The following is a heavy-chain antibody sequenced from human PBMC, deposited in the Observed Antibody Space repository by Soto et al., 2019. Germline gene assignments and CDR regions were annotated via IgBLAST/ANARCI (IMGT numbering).Heavy chain of an antibody. CDR1: VFSLSTSGMC. D-gene: IGHD4-17*01. Sequence: SGPTLVNPTQTLTLTCTFSVFSLSTSGMCVSWIRQPPGKALEWLARIDWDDDKYYSTSLKTRLTISKDTSKNQVVLTMTNMDPVDTATYYCARTITTYGDYDYWGQGTLVTVSS. CDR3: ARTITTYGDYDY. CDR2: IDWDDDK. J-gene: IGHJ4*02. V-gene: IGHV2-70*11.